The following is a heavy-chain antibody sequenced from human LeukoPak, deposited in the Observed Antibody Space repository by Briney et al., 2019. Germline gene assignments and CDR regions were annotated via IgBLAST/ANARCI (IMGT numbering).Heavy chain of an antibody. Sequence: GGSLRLSCAASGFTFSSYSMNWVRQAPGKGLEWVSSISSSSSYIYYADSVKGRFTISRDNAKNSLYLQMDSLRAEDTAVYYCARGETLGRYFDLFDYWGQGTLVTVSP. D-gene: IGHD3-9*01. CDR3: ARGETLGRYFDLFDY. CDR2: ISSSSSYI. J-gene: IGHJ4*02. CDR1: GFTFSSYS. V-gene: IGHV3-21*01.